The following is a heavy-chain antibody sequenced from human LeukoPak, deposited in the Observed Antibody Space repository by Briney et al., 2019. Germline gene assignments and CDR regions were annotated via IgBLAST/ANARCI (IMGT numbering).Heavy chain of an antibody. CDR2: IYYSGST. CDR3: ARKTGGYSYGHFDY. D-gene: IGHD5-18*01. V-gene: IGHV4-59*08. CDR1: GGSTSSYY. Sequence: SETLSLTCTVSGGSTSSYYWSWIRQPPGKGLEWIGYIYYSGSTNYNPSLKSRVTISVDTSKNQFSLKLSSVTAADTAVYYCARKTGGYSYGHFDYWGQGTLVTVSS. J-gene: IGHJ4*02.